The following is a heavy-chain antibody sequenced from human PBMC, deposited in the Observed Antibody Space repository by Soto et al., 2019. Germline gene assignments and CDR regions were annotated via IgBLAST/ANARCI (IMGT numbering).Heavy chain of an antibody. J-gene: IGHJ6*02. D-gene: IGHD3-22*01. V-gene: IGHV1-3*01. CDR2: INAGNGNT. Sequence: GASVKVSCKASGYTFTSYAMHWVRQAPGQRLEWMGWINAGNGNTKYSQKFQGRVTITRDTSASTAYMELSSLRSEDTAVYYCARWIRLLRAMDVWGQGTTVTVS. CDR1: GYTFTSYA. CDR3: ARWIRLLRAMDV.